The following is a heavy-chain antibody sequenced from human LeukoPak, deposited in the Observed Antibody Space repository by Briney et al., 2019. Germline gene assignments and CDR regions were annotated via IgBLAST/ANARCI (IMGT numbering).Heavy chain of an antibody. D-gene: IGHD2-15*01. CDR2: INHSGST. V-gene: IGHV4-34*01. CDR1: GGSFSGYY. J-gene: IGHJ6*02. CDR3: ARGGVAATKHYYYYYGMDV. Sequence: SETLSLTCAVYGGSFSGYYWSWIRQPPGKGLEWIGEINHSGSTNYNPSLKSRVAISVDTSKNQFSLKLSSVTAADTAVYYCARGGVAATKHYYYYYGMDVWGQGTTVTVSS.